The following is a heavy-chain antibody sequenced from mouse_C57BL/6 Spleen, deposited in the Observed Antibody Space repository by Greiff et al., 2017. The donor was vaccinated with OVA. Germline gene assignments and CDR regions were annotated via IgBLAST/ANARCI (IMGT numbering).Heavy chain of an antibody. D-gene: IGHD1-1*01. CDR3: VRSYGSSYGFAY. Sequence: DAGGGLVQPKGSLKLSCAASGFSFNTYAMNWVRQAPGKGLAWVARIRSKSNNYATYYADSVKDRFTISRDDSESMLYLQMNNLKTEDTAMYYCVRSYGSSYGFAYWGQGTLVTVSA. CDR2: IRSKSNNYAT. CDR1: GFSFNTYA. V-gene: IGHV10-1*01. J-gene: IGHJ3*01.